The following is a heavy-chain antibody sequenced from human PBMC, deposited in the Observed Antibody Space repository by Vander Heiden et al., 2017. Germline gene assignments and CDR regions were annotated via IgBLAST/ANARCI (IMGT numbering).Heavy chain of an antibody. D-gene: IGHD3-9*01. Sequence: EVQLVESGGGLVQHGGSLRLSCAASGFTFSSYEMNWVRQAPGKGLEWVSYISSSGSTIYYADSVKGRFTISRDNAKNSLYLQMNSLRAEDTAVYYCARGILTGYYDVSDYWGQGTLVTVSS. CDR1: GFTFSSYE. CDR3: ARGILTGYYDVSDY. J-gene: IGHJ4*02. V-gene: IGHV3-48*03. CDR2: ISSSGSTI.